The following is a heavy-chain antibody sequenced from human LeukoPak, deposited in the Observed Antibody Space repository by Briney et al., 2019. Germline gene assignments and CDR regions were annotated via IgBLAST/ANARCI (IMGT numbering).Heavy chain of an antibody. CDR2: ISSSSSYI. D-gene: IGHD5-24*01. CDR1: GFTFSSYS. CDR3: AKAHGGYNYHHFDY. V-gene: IGHV3-21*04. J-gene: IGHJ4*02. Sequence: NPGGSLRLSCAASGFTFSSYSMNWVRQAPGKGLEWVSSISSSSSYIYYADSVKGRFTISRDNAKNSLYLQMNSLRAEDTAVYYCAKAHGGYNYHHFDYWGQGTLVTVSS.